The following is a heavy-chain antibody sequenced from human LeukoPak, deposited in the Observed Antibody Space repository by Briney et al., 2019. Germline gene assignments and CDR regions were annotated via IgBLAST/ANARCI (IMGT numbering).Heavy chain of an antibody. CDR2: ISGGAEST. Sequence: EGSLRLSCEGSGFTFSTYGMSWVRQAPGKGLEWVSSISGGAESTFYADSVKGRFTISRDNSKNTLYLQMNSLRAEDTAVYYCAKERGYRGYSYGPADAFDIWGQGTMVTVSS. J-gene: IGHJ3*02. CDR3: AKERGYRGYSYGPADAFDI. D-gene: IGHD5-18*01. CDR1: GFTFSTYG. V-gene: IGHV3-23*01.